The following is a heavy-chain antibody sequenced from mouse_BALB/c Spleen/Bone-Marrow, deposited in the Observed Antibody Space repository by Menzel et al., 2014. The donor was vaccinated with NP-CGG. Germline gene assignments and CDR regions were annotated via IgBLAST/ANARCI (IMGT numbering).Heavy chain of an antibody. CDR2: IYPGNSDT. V-gene: IGHV1-5*01. CDR3: TTLARNYFDY. CDR1: GYTFTSYW. Sequence: VQLQQSGTVLARPGASVKMSCKASGYTFTSYWMHWVKQRPGQGLEWIGTIYPGNSDTTYNQKFKGKAKLTAVTSTSTAYIELSSLTNEDSAVYYFTTLARNYFDYWGQGTTLTVSS. J-gene: IGHJ2*01.